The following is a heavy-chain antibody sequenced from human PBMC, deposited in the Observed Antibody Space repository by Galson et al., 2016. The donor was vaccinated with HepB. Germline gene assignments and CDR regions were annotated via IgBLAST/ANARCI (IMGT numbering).Heavy chain of an antibody. Sequence: SETLSLTCTVSGDSISRGSYYWGRVRQTPGKGLEWIGSFSYSGSTYYNPSLSSRVTVSVDTSRNRFSLTLNSVTAADTGVYYCARLGSGMYQRYFDYWGQGTLVTVSS. D-gene: IGHD1-1*01. CDR1: GDSISRGSYY. CDR2: FSYSGST. J-gene: IGHJ4*02. CDR3: ARLGSGMYQRYFDY. V-gene: IGHV4-39*01.